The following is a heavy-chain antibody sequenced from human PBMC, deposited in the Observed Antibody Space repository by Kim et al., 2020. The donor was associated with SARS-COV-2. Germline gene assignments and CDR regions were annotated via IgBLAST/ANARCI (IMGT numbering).Heavy chain of an antibody. J-gene: IGHJ5*02. V-gene: IGHV1-2*04. CDR2: INPNSGGT. D-gene: IGHD6-19*01. CDR3: ARGSRYSSGSNWFDP. Sequence: ASVKVSCKASGYTFTGYYMHWVRQAPGQGLEWMGWINPNSGGTNYAQKFQGWVTMTRDTSISTAYMELSRLRSDDTAVYYCARGSRYSSGSNWFDPWGQGTLVTVSS. CDR1: GYTFTGYY.